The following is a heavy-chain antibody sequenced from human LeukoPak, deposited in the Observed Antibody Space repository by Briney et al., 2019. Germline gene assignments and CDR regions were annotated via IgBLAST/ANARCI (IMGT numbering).Heavy chain of an antibody. CDR2: IDWHCSTT. Sequence: GGPLRLSRAASGFTFSTFAMIWLRHAPGKGLERVSLIDWHCSTTYYADSLKGRFTISRDNSKNSLYLQMNSLRTEDTALYYCAKESEVTAAFDYWGQGTLVTVSS. D-gene: IGHD6-13*01. CDR1: GFTFSTFA. CDR3: AKESEVTAAFDY. J-gene: IGHJ4*02. V-gene: IGHV3-43*01.